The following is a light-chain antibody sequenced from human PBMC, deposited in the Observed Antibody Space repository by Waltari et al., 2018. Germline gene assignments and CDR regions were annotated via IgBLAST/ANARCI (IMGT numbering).Light chain of an antibody. CDR1: QDISSY. J-gene: IGKJ1*01. Sequence: DIQMTQSPSSLSASVGDRVTITCRASQDISSYLAWYQQKPGEVPKLLIYGASTLQSGVPSRFSGSGSGTDFSLTISSLQPEDIATYYCQNYHSVPRTFGQGTKVEIK. CDR2: GAS. V-gene: IGKV1-27*01. CDR3: QNYHSVPRT.